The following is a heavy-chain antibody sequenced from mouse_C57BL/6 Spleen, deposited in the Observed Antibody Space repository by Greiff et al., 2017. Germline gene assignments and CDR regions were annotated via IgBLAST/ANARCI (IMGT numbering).Heavy chain of an antibody. D-gene: IGHD2-1*01. CDR2: INPGNGCT. V-gene: IGHV1-53*01. CDR1: GYTFTSYW. CDR3: ARRGKNCGIEAGG. Sequence: VQLKQPGAELVKPGASVKLSCTASGYTFTSYWMPWVKQRPGQGLEWIGNINPGNGCTNYNEKFKSKATLTVDTSSSTAYMQLSSLTSEDSAVYYGARRGKNCGIEAGGWGQGATLTVAT. J-gene: IGHJ2*01.